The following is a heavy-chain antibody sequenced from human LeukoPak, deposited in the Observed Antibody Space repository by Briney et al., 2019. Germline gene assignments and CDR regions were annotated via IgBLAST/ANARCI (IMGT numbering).Heavy chain of an antibody. Sequence: GGSLRLSCAVSGFTLSSYAMSWVRQARGKGLEWVSVINTSDSGTFYADSVKGRFTISRDSSKNTLYLQMNSLRAEDTAVYYCAKGVWDSSGWYLDYWGQGTLVTVSS. D-gene: IGHD6-19*01. CDR3: AKGVWDSSGWYLDY. CDR2: INTSDSGT. J-gene: IGHJ4*02. V-gene: IGHV3-23*05. CDR1: GFTLSSYA.